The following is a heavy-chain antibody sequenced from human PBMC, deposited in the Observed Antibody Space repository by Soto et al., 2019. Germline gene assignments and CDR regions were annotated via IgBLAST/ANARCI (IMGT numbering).Heavy chain of an antibody. Sequence: GESLKISCKGSGYSFTSYWISWVRQMPGKGLEWMGRIDPSDSYTNYSPSFQGHVTISADKSISTAYLQWSSLKASDTAMYYCETNRIAVAGYFDYWGQGTLVTVSS. CDR3: ETNRIAVAGYFDY. CDR2: IDPSDSYT. J-gene: IGHJ4*02. CDR1: GYSFTSYW. V-gene: IGHV5-10-1*01. D-gene: IGHD6-19*01.